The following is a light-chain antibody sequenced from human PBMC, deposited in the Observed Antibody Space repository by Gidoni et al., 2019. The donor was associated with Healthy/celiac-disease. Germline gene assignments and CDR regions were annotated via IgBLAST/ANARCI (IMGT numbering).Light chain of an antibody. V-gene: IGKV3-20*01. CDR2: GAS. Sequence: EIVLTQSPGTLSLSPGERATLSCRASQSVSSSYLAWYQQKPGQAPRLLIYGASSRATGIPDRFSGSGSGTDFTLTISRLEPEDVAVYYCQQYGSSPITFGPGTKVEIK. CDR3: QQYGSSPIT. J-gene: IGKJ3*01. CDR1: QSVSSSY.